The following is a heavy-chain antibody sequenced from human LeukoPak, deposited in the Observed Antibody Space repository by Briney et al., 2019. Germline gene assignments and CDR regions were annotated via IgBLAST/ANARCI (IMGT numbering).Heavy chain of an antibody. J-gene: IGHJ4*02. D-gene: IGHD3-22*01. CDR1: GFTFSSYA. CDR2: ISGSGGST. CDR3: AKRGVRDSSGYSHFDY. Sequence: GGSLRLSCAASGFTFSSYAMSWVRQAPGKGLEWVSAISGSGGSTYYADSVKGRFTISRDNSKNTLYLQMNSLRAEDTAVYYCAKRGVRDSSGYSHFDYWGQGTLVTVSS. V-gene: IGHV3-23*01.